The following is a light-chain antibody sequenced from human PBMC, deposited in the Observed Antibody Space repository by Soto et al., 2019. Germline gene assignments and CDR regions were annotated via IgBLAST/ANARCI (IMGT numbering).Light chain of an antibody. CDR2: AAS. CDR3: QQTYSTPPT. V-gene: IGKV1-39*01. Sequence: IHLIYAASVRTPSLRDSVSITYRASQSISTYLNWYQQKAGLAPKLLIYAASSLQSGVPARFSGSGSGTDFTLTISSLQPEDFATYYCQQTYSTPPTFGQGTKVDIK. J-gene: IGKJ1*01. CDR1: QSISTY.